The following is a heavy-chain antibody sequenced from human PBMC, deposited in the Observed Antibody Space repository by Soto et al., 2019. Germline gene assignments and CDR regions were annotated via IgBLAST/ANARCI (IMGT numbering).Heavy chain of an antibody. CDR1: CGSISSGGYY. Sequence: PSETLSLTCTGSCGSISSGGYYWSWIRQHPGKGLEWIGYIYYSGSTYYNPSLKSRVTISVDTSKNQFSLKLSSVTAADTAVYYCARGYCSSTSCLRYNWFDPWGQGTLVTVSS. CDR2: IYYSGST. J-gene: IGHJ5*02. D-gene: IGHD2-2*01. V-gene: IGHV4-31*03. CDR3: ARGYCSSTSCLRYNWFDP.